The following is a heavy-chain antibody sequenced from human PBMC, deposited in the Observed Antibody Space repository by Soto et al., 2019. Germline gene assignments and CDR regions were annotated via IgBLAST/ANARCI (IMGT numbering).Heavy chain of an antibody. V-gene: IGHV3-48*01. CDR1: GFAFSNYS. J-gene: IGHJ4*02. CDR3: ARMTSSISPGC. D-gene: IGHD2-2*01. Sequence: GGSLRLSCVGSGFAFSNYSMNWVRQAPGRGLEWVSYIRSSGSPTYYAASVKGRFTISRDNAKKSLYLQMNSLRAEDTAVYCCARMTSSISPGCWGQGTLVTVSS. CDR2: IRSSGSPT.